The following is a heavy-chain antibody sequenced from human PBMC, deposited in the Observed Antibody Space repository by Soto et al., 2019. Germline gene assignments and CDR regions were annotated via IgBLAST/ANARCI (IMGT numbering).Heavy chain of an antibody. CDR3: ARDLAYYYDSSGYYPFDY. CDR2: ISYDGSNK. CDR1: GFTFSSYA. D-gene: IGHD3-22*01. Sequence: QVQLVESGGGVVQPGRSLRLSCAASGFTFSSYAMHWVRQAPGKGLEWVAVISYDGSNKYYADSVKGRFTISRDNSKNTLYLKMNSLIAEDTAVYYCARDLAYYYDSSGYYPFDYWGQGTLVTVSS. V-gene: IGHV3-30-3*01. J-gene: IGHJ4*02.